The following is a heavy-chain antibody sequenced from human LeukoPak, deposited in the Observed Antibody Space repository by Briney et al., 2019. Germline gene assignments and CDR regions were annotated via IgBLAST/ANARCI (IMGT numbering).Heavy chain of an antibody. CDR1: GYTFTGYY. D-gene: IGHD6-19*01. CDR3: ARGVRLVRLYGMDV. V-gene: IGHV1-2*02. J-gene: IGHJ6*02. Sequence: GASVKVSCKASGYTFTGYYMHWVRQAPGQGPEWMGWINPNSGGTNYAQKFQGRVTMTRDTSISTAYMELSRLRSDDTAVYYCARGVRLVRLYGMDVWGQGTTVTVSS. CDR2: INPNSGGT.